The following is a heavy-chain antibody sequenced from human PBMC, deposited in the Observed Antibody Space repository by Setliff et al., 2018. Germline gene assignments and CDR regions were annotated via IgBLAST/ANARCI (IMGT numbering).Heavy chain of an antibody. CDR2: ITSGSSNI. CDR1: GFTFSTYS. D-gene: IGHD3-16*01. Sequence: GGSLRLSCAASGFTFSTYSMNWVRQAPGKGLEWVASITSGSSNIWYADSVKGRFTICRDNAKNSLYMQMNILRAEDTAVYYCARGGSPYYFDYWGQGTLVTVSS. CDR3: ARGGSPYYFDY. J-gene: IGHJ4*02. V-gene: IGHV3-21*01.